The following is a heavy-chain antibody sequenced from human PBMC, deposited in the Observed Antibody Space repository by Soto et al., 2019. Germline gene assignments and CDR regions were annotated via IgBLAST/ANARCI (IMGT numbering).Heavy chain of an antibody. CDR1: GGTFSNYA. CDR2: GIPLFGTP. Sequence: QVQLVQSGAEVKKPGSSVKVSCKASGGTFSNYAINWVRQAPGQVLEWMGGGIPLFGTPNYAQKFQGRVTFTAHKSTSTAYMELRSLRSDDTAVYYCARGWETVGTTTPFAYWGQGTLVTVSS. D-gene: IGHD1-26*01. V-gene: IGHV1-69*06. J-gene: IGHJ4*02. CDR3: ARGWETVGTTTPFAY.